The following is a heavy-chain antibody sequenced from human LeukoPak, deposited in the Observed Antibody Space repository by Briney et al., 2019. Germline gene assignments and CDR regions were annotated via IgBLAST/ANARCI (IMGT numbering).Heavy chain of an antibody. V-gene: IGHV1-8*01. J-gene: IGHJ4*02. CDR3: ARGSLSSGWYHFDY. Sequence: ASVKVSCKTSGYTFTNYDINWVRQATGQGLEWMGWMNPNSGNTDYAQKFQGRVIMTRNTSISTAYMELSRLGSADTAVYYCARGSLSSGWYHFDYWGREPRSPSPQ. CDR2: MNPNSGNT. D-gene: IGHD6-19*01. CDR1: GYTFTNYD.